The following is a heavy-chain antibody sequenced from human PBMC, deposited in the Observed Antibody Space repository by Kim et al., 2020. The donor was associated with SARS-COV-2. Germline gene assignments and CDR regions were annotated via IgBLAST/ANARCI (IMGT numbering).Heavy chain of an antibody. V-gene: IGHV4-38-2*02. CDR1: GYSISSGYY. J-gene: IGHJ5*02. CDR3: ARGVTPLYGIVVVMVELRFDP. D-gene: IGHD3-22*01. CDR2: IYHSGST. Sequence: SETLSLTCTVSGYSISSGYYWGWIRQPPGKGLEWIGSIYHSGSTYYNPSLKSRVTISVDTSKNQFSLKLSSVTAADTAVYYCARGVTPLYGIVVVMVELRFDPWGQGTLVTVSS.